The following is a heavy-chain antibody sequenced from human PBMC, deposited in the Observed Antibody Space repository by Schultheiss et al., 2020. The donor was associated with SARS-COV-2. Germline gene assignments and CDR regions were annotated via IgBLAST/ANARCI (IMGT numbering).Heavy chain of an antibody. CDR1: GGSISSGGYY. D-gene: IGHD4-23*01. V-gene: IGHV4-31*03. J-gene: IGHJ6*02. Sequence: SETLSLTCTVSGGSISSGGYYWSWIRQHPGKGLEWIGYIYYSGSTYYNPSLKSRVTISVDTSKNQFSLKLSSVTAADTAVYYCARPNRRLRWRYFGMDVWSQGTTVTVSS. CDR3: ARPNRRLRWRYFGMDV. CDR2: IYYSGST.